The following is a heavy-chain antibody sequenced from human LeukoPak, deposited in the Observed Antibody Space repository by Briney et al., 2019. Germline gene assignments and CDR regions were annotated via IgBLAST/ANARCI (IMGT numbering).Heavy chain of an antibody. D-gene: IGHD4-17*01. CDR2: IYHSGST. Sequence: SETLSLTCAVSGYSISSTYYWGWIRQPPGKGLEWIGTIYHSGSTYYNPSLKSRVTISVDTSKNQFSLKLSSVTAADTAVYYCARVLSEYGDLDYWGQGTLVTVSS. CDR1: GYSISSTYY. J-gene: IGHJ4*02. CDR3: ARVLSEYGDLDY. V-gene: IGHV4-38-2*01.